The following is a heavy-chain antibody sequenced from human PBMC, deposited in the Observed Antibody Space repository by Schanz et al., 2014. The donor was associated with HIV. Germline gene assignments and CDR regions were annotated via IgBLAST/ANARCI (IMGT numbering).Heavy chain of an antibody. CDR1: GYTFTTYY. D-gene: IGHD6-6*01. CDR2: INPSGGST. V-gene: IGHV1-46*01. Sequence: QVQLVQSGAEVKKPGASVKVSCKASGYTFTTYYMHWVRQAPGQGLEWMGIINPSGGSTSYAQKFPGRVTMTRDTSTSTVYMQLSSLRSEDTAVYYCARSETIAARPVWYFDLWGRGTLVTVSS. CDR3: ARSETIAARPVWYFDL. J-gene: IGHJ2*01.